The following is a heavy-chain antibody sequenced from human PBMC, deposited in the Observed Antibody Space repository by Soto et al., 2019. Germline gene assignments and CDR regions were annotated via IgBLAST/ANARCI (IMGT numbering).Heavy chain of an antibody. CDR2: IYYSGST. Sequence: PSETLSLTCTVSGGSISSGGYYWSWIRQHPGKGLEWIGYIYYSGSTYYNPSLKSRVTISVDTSKNQFSLKLGSVTAADTAVYYCARSPIAAAPYGMDVWGQGTTVTVSS. J-gene: IGHJ6*02. CDR1: GGSISSGGYY. V-gene: IGHV4-31*03. D-gene: IGHD6-13*01. CDR3: ARSPIAAAPYGMDV.